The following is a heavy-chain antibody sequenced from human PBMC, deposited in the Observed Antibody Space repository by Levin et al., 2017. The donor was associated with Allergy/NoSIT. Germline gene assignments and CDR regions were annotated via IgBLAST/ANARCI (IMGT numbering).Heavy chain of an antibody. CDR1: GFTFSNYG. Sequence: GESLKISCAASGFTFSNYGMNWVRQAPGKGLEWVSGISASGGSTYYADSVKGRFTISRDNSKNTLYLQMNSLRAEDTAVYYCAAGFREPPHWGQGTLVTVSS. V-gene: IGHV3-23*01. J-gene: IGHJ4*02. CDR3: AAGFREPPH. D-gene: IGHD3-10*01. CDR2: ISASGGST.